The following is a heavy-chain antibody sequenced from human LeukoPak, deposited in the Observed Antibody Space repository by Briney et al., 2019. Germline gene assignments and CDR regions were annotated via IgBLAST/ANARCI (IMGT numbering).Heavy chain of an antibody. Sequence: GGSLRLSCAASGFTFSDYNMIWVRQAPGKGLEWLSYISGSSSAIYYAESVQGRFTTSRDNAKNSLSLQMSSLRVEDTAVYYCVRDRTLGVRDGFILAWGQGTLVTVSS. J-gene: IGHJ5*02. V-gene: IGHV3-48*01. CDR1: GFTFSDYN. CDR3: VRDRTLGVRDGFILA. CDR2: ISGSSSAI. D-gene: IGHD5-24*01.